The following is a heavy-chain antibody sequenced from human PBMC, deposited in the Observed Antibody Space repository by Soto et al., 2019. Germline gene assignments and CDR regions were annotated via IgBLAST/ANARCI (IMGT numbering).Heavy chain of an antibody. D-gene: IGHD5-12*01. V-gene: IGHV4-30-4*01. CDR2: VYYTGGS. J-gene: IGHJ4*02. CDR3: GRDFRSGYDN. CDR1: GGSISSGDYY. Sequence: PSETLSLTCTVSGGSISSGDYYWSWIRQPPGKGLEWIWYVYYTGGSYYNPSLKSRATISVDTSKHHFSLKVSSVTATDTAVDYWGRDFRSGYDNWGQGILVTLSS.